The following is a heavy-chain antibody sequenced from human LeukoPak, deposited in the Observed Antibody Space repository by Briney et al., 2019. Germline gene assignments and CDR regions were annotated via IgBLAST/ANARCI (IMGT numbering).Heavy chain of an antibody. Sequence: GASVKVSCKVSGYTLTELSMHWVRQAPGKGLEWMGGFDPEDGETIYAQKCQGRVTMTEDTSTDTAYMELSSLRSEDTAVYYCATSRTSIVGATTPYCFDYWGQGTLVTVSS. CDR1: GYTLTELS. D-gene: IGHD1-26*01. J-gene: IGHJ4*02. CDR3: ATSRTSIVGATTPYCFDY. V-gene: IGHV1-24*01. CDR2: FDPEDGET.